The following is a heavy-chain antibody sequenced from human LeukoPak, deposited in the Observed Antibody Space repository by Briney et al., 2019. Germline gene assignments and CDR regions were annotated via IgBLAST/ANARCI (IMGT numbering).Heavy chain of an antibody. D-gene: IGHD6-13*01. CDR3: ARAWYSSSWHDY. CDR2: INPNSGGT. J-gene: IGHJ4*02. Sequence: ASVRVSCKASGYTFTGYYMHWVRQAPGQGLEWMGWINPNSGGTNYAQKFQGRVTMTRDTSISTAYMELSRLRSDDTAVYYCARAWYSSSWHDYWGQGTLVTVSS. V-gene: IGHV1-2*02. CDR1: GYTFTGYY.